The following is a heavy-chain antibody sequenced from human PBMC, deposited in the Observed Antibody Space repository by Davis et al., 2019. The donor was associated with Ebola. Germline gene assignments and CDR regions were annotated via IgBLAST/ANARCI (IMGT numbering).Heavy chain of an antibody. D-gene: IGHD6-13*01. CDR2: INPNSGGT. CDR3: ARDITLGAAAGTAY. V-gene: IGHV1-2*06. CDR1: GYTFTGYY. J-gene: IGHJ4*02. Sequence: ASVKVSCKASGYTFTGYYMHWVRQAPGQGLEWMGRINPNSGGTNYAQKFQGRVNMTRDTSISTAYMELSRLRSEDTAVYYCARDITLGAAAGTAYWGQGTLVTVSS.